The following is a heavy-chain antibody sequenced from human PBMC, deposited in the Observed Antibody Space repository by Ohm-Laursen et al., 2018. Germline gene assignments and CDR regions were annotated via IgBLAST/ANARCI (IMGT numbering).Heavy chain of an antibody. J-gene: IGHJ4*02. CDR1: GLTFDSET. Sequence: GSLRLSCSASGLTFDSETMTWVRQAPGKGLEWVSYTSSSGSTIYYADSVKGRFTISRDNAKNSLYLQMNSLRAEDTAVYYCARDWELAFDYWGQGTLVTVSS. D-gene: IGHD1-26*01. CDR2: TSSSGSTI. V-gene: IGHV3-48*04. CDR3: ARDWELAFDY.